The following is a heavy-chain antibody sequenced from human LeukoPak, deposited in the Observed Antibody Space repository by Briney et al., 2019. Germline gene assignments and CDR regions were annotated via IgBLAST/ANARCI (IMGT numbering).Heavy chain of an antibody. D-gene: IGHD2-2*01. V-gene: IGHV3-23*01. CDR1: GFTLINYA. CDR2: VTGSRRDT. Sequence: PGVSLRLSCAASGFTLINYAMHWVRQAPGRALEWVSSVTGSRRDTYRADSVKGRYTIHRDNSKNTLYLQMNSLRAEDTAIYYCAKGAREYCSGAICYPFDYWGQGTLVTVSS. J-gene: IGHJ4*02. CDR3: AKGAREYCSGAICYPFDY.